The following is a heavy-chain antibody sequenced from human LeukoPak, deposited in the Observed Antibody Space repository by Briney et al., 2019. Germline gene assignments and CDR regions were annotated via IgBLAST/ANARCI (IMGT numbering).Heavy chain of an antibody. V-gene: IGHV3-15*01. CDR2: IKSKTDGGTT. CDR3: TTVEGYCSSTSCYDY. Sequence: GGSLRLSCAASGFTFSNAWMSWVRQAPGKGLEWVGRIKSKTDGGTTDYAAPVKGRFTIPRDDSKNTLYLQMNSLKTEDTAVYYCTTVEGYCSSTSCYDYWGQGTLVTVSS. J-gene: IGHJ4*02. D-gene: IGHD2-2*01. CDR1: GFTFSNAW.